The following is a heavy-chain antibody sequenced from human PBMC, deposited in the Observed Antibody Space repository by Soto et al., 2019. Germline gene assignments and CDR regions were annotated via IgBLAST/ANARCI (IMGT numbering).Heavy chain of an antibody. CDR1: GFIFGNYA. CDR3: AILEDYYGLDV. J-gene: IGHJ6*02. Sequence: GSLRLSCAASGFIFGNYAFSWVRQAPGKGLEWVSALSGGGDKTYYTDSVKGRFTISRDNSRGTLYLQMNSLRAEDTAVYYCAILEDYYGLDVWGQGATVTVSS. D-gene: IGHD3-3*02. CDR2: LSGGGDKT. V-gene: IGHV3-23*01.